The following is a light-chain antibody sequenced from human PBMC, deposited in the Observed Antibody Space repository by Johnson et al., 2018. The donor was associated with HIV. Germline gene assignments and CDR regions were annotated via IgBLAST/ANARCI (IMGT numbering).Light chain of an antibody. V-gene: IGLV1-51*02. Sequence: TQPPSVSAAPGQKVTISCSGSSSNIGNNYVSWYQQLPGTAPKLLIYENNKRPSGIPDRFSGSKSGTSATLGITGLQTGDEADYYCGTWDSSLSASYFFGTGTKVTVL. J-gene: IGLJ1*01. CDR3: GTWDSSLSASYF. CDR2: ENN. CDR1: SSNIGNNY.